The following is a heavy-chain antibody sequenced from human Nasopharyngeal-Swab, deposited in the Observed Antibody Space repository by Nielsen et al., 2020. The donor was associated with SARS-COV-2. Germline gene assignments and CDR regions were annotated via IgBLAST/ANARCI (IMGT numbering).Heavy chain of an antibody. Sequence: SETLSLPCTVSGGSISSRSYSWCWIRQPPGKGLEWIGSIYYSGSTYYNPSLKSRVTISVDTSKNQFSLKLSSVTAADTAVYYCARQGFSGIAAARDYWGQGTLVTVSS. CDR2: IYYSGST. CDR3: ARQGFSGIAAARDY. V-gene: IGHV4-39*01. J-gene: IGHJ4*02. CDR1: GGSISSRSYS. D-gene: IGHD6-13*01.